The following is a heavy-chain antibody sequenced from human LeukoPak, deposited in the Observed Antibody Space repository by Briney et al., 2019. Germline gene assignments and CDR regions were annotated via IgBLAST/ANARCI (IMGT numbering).Heavy chain of an antibody. CDR2: ISGSGVST. Sequence: GGSLRLSCAPSGFTFSSYAMTWVRQSPGKGLEWVSAISGSGVSTYYADSVKGRFTISRDNSKNTLYLQMNSLRAEDTAVYYCAKPEPSYYDFWYDWGQGTLVTVSS. CDR3: AKPEPSYYDFWYD. CDR1: GFTFSSYA. V-gene: IGHV3-23*01. J-gene: IGHJ4*02. D-gene: IGHD3-3*01.